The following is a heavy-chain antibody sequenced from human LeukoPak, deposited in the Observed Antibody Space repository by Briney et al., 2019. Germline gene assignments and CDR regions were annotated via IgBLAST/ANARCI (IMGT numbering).Heavy chain of an antibody. CDR2: IYYSGST. Sequence: PSETLSLTCTVSGGSISSSSYYWGWIRQPPGKGLEWIGSIYYSGSTYYNPSLKSRVTISVDKSKNQFSLKLSSVTAADTAVYYCARDRAMAIRQGWFDPWGQGTLVTVSS. D-gene: IGHD2-21*01. CDR1: GGSISSSSYY. J-gene: IGHJ5*02. V-gene: IGHV4-39*07. CDR3: ARDRAMAIRQGWFDP.